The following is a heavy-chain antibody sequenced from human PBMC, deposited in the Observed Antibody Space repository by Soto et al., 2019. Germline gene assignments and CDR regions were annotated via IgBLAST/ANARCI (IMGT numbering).Heavy chain of an antibody. V-gene: IGHV3-11*06. CDR3: ARDRDSAAAGLYYFDY. CDR2: ISSSSSYT. Sequence: GGSLRLSCAASGFTFSDYYMSWIRQAPGKGLEWVSYISSSSSYTNYADSVKGRFTISRDNAKNSLYLQMNSLRAEDTAVYYCARDRDSAAAGLYYFDYWGQGTLVTVSS. D-gene: IGHD6-13*01. CDR1: GFTFSDYY. J-gene: IGHJ4*02.